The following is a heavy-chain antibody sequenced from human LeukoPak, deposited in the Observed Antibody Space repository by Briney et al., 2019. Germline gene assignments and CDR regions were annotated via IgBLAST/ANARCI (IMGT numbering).Heavy chain of an antibody. V-gene: IGHV4-38-2*02. J-gene: IGHJ5*02. CDR3: ARRVNYDSSVSWFDP. CDR2: IYHNESP. D-gene: IGHD3-22*01. Sequence: SETLSLTCSVSGYSISSGYLWGWIRQPPGKGLEWIGNIYHNESPYYNPSLKSRVTISVDTSRNQFSLKLTSVTAADTAVYYCARRVNYDSSVSWFDPWAREPWSPSPQ. CDR1: GYSISSGYL.